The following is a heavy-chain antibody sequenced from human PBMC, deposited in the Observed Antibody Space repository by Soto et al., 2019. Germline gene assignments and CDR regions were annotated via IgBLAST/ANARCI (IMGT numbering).Heavy chain of an antibody. D-gene: IGHD5-18*01. V-gene: IGHV3-21*01. CDR3: ARAYTASGNYYYSYGMDV. Sequence: GGSLRLSCAASGFSFHVYSMTWVRQAPGKGLEWVASISSSSSYKDYADSVKGRFTVSRDNAKNSLYLQMNSLRADDTAVYYCARAYTASGNYYYSYGMDVWDQGTAVTVSS. J-gene: IGHJ6*02. CDR2: ISSSSSYK. CDR1: GFSFHVYS.